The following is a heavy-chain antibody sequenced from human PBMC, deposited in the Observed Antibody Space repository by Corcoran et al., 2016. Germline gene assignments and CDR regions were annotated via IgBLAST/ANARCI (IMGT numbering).Heavy chain of an antibody. CDR3: AKGKGWELRYYYYGMDV. V-gene: IGHV3-30*18. D-gene: IGHD1-26*01. CDR1: GFTFSSYG. CDR2: ISYDGSNK. Sequence: QVQLVESGGGVVQPGRSLRLSCAASGFTFSSYGMHWVRQAPGKGLEWVAVISYDGSNKYYADSVKGRFTISRDNSKNTLYLQMNSLRAEDTAVYYCAKGKGWELRYYYYGMDVWGQGTTVTVSS. J-gene: IGHJ6*02.